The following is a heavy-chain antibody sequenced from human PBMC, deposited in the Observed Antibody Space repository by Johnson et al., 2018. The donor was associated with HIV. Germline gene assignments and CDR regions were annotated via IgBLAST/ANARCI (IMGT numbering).Heavy chain of an antibody. V-gene: IGHV3-9*01. J-gene: IGHJ3*02. CDR3: AKVVGSSYLRGDSFDI. Sequence: VQLVESGGGLVQPGRSLRLSCAASGFTFDDYAMHWVRQAPGKGLEWVSGISWNSGSIGYADSVKGRFTISRDNAKNSLYLQINSLRAEDTALYYCAKVVGSSYLRGDSFDIWGQGTMVTVSS. D-gene: IGHD6-6*01. CDR1: GFTFDDYA. CDR2: ISWNSGSI.